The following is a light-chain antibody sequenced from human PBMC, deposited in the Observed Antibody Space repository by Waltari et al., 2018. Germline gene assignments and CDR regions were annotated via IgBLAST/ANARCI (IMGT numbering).Light chain of an antibody. CDR2: GNI. CDR1: SSHLGAGYD. V-gene: IGLV1-40*01. Sequence: QSVLTPPPSVSGAPGQRVTISCTGSSSHLGAGYDLHWSQQLPGTAPKLLIYGNINRPSGVPDRFSGSKSGTSASLAITGLQAEDEADYYCQSYDSSLSGSVFGGGTKLTVL. CDR3: QSYDSSLSGSV. J-gene: IGLJ2*01.